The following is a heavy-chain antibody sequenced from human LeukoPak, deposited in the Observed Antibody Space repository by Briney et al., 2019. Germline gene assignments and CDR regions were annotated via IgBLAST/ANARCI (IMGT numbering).Heavy chain of an antibody. J-gene: IGHJ4*02. V-gene: IGHV4-34*01. CDR2: INHSGST. CDR3: ARLSYSSSWFYFDY. CDR1: GGSFSGYY. Sequence: SGTLSLTCAVYGGSFSGYYWSWIRQPPGKGLEWIGEINHSGSTNYNPSLKSRVTISVDTSKNQFSLKLSSVTAADTAVYYCARLSYSSSWFYFDYWGQGTLVTVSS. D-gene: IGHD6-13*01.